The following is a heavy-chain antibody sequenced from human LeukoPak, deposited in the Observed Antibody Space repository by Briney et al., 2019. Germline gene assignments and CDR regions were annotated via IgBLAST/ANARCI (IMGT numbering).Heavy chain of an antibody. D-gene: IGHD4-17*01. CDR3: ARDRTYGETGYFDY. CDR1: GFTVSSNY. CDR2: IYSGGST. J-gene: IGHJ4*02. Sequence: GGSLRLSCAASGFTVSSNYMSWVRQAPGKGLEWVSVIYSGGSTYYADSVKGRFTISRDNSKNTLYLQMNSLRAEDTAVYYCARDRTYGETGYFDYWGQGTPVTVSS. V-gene: IGHV3-66*01.